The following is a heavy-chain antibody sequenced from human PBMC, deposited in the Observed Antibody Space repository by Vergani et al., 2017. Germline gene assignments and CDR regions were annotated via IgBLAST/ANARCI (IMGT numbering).Heavy chain of an antibody. V-gene: IGHV4-34*01. D-gene: IGHD3-22*01. CDR1: GGSFSGYY. J-gene: IGHJ4*02. CDR3: ATRRPYYYDSSGYYSW. CDR2: INHSGST. Sequence: QVQLQQWGAGLLKPSETLSLTCAVYGGSFSGYYWSWIRQPPGKGLEWIGEINHSGSTNYNPSLKSRVTISVDRSKNQFSLKLSSVTAADTAVYYCATRRPYYYDSSGYYSWWGQGTLVTVSS.